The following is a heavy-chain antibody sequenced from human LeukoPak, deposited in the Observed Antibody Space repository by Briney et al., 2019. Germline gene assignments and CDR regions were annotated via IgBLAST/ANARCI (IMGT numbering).Heavy chain of an antibody. CDR3: ARIRWGALGD. CDR1: GFTFTSYW. Sequence: PGGSLRLSCAASGFTFTSYWMSWVRQAPGKGLEWVANIKEDGSEKYYVDSVKGRFTISRDNAKSSLYLQVNSLKAEDTAVYYCARIRWGALGDWGPGTLVTVSS. D-gene: IGHD1-26*01. CDR2: IKEDGSEK. V-gene: IGHV3-7*05. J-gene: IGHJ4*02.